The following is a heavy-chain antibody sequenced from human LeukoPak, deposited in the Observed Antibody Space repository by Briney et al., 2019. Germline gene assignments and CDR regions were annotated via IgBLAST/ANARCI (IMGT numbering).Heavy chain of an antibody. CDR1: GGSISSGGYS. Sequence: SQTLSLTCAVSGGSISSGGYSWSWIRQPPGKGLEWIGYIYHSGSTYYNPSLKSRVTISVDRSKNQFSLKLSSVTAADTAVYYCAREFGCSGGSCYYFDYWGQGTLVTVSS. V-gene: IGHV4-30-2*01. CDR3: AREFGCSGGSCYYFDY. D-gene: IGHD2-15*01. CDR2: IYHSGST. J-gene: IGHJ4*02.